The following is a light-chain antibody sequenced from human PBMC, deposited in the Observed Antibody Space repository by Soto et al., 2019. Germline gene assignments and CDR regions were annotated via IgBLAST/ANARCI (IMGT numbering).Light chain of an antibody. CDR3: QQYNSYSCT. V-gene: IGKV1-5*01. CDR2: DAS. J-gene: IGKJ1*01. CDR1: QSISSW. Sequence: HSTLSASVGDRVTITCRASQSISSWLAWYQQKPGKAPKLLIYDASSLESGVPSRFSGSGSGTEFTLTISSLQPDDFATYYCQQYNSYSCTFGQGTKV.